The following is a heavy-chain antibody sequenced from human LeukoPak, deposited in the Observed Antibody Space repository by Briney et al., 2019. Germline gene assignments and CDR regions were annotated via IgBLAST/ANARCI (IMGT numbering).Heavy chain of an antibody. D-gene: IGHD3-22*01. CDR3: ARGPYYDSSASYFY. CDR1: GYIFIGHY. Sequence: ASVKVSCKTSGYIFIGHYLHWVRQAPGQGLEWMGWINPNSGDTHYAQNFQGRVTMTRDTSISTAYMELNRLTSDDTAVYYCARGPYYDSSASYFYWGQGTPVTVSS. CDR2: INPNSGDT. V-gene: IGHV1-2*02. J-gene: IGHJ4*02.